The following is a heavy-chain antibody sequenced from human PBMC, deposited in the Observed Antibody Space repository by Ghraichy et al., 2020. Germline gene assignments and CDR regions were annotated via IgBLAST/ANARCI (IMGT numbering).Heavy chain of an antibody. Sequence: GGSLRLTCAASGFTFSSYGMHWVRQAPGKGLEWVAVISNDGNNKYYGDSVKGRFTISRDNSKNTLYLQMNSLRAEDTAVYYCAKDIYSSGWYGYFDYWGQGTLVTVSS. CDR2: ISNDGNNK. D-gene: IGHD6-19*01. V-gene: IGHV3-30*18. CDR3: AKDIYSSGWYGYFDY. J-gene: IGHJ4*02. CDR1: GFTFSSYG.